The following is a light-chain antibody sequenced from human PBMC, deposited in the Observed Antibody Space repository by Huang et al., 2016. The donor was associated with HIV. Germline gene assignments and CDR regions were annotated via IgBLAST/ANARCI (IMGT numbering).Light chain of an antibody. J-gene: IGKJ2*01. CDR3: MHSTQHPYT. Sequence: DIVMTQTPLSLSVTPGQPASISCKSSQSLLHSDGKTYLYWYLQKPGHPPQLLIYEVSNRVSGVPDRFSGSGSGTEFTVKISRVEAEDVGVYYCMHSTQHPYTFGQGTKLEIK. V-gene: IGKV2D-29*01. CDR1: QSLLHSDGKTY. CDR2: EVS.